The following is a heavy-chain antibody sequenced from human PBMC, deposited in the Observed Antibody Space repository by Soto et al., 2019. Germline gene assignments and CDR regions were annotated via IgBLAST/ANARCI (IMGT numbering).Heavy chain of an antibody. CDR2: IVVGSGNT. CDR1: GFTFTSSA. J-gene: IGHJ6*02. D-gene: IGHD2-15*01. CDR3: AAGCSGGSCYYNYYYYGMDV. V-gene: IGHV1-58*01. Sequence: QMQLAQSGPEVKKPGTSVKVSCKTSGFTFTSSAVQWVRQARGQRLEWIGWIVVGSGNTNYAQKFQERVTITRDMSTSTAYMELSSLRSEDTAVYYCAAGCSGGSCYYNYYYYGMDVWGQGTTVTVSS.